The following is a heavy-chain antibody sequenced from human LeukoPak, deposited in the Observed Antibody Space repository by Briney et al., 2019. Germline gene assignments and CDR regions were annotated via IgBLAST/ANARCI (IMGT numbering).Heavy chain of an antibody. CDR3: ARGQLRLRSPLYNWNVGGY. J-gene: IGHJ4*02. V-gene: IGHV1-2*02. CDR2: INPNSGGT. CDR1: GYTFTGYY. D-gene: IGHD1-1*01. Sequence: ASVKVSCKASGYTFTGYYMHWVRQAPGQGLEWMGWINPNSGGTNYAQKFQGRATMTRDTSISTAYMELSRLRSDDTAVYYCARGQLRLRSPLYNWNVGGYWGQGTLVTVSS.